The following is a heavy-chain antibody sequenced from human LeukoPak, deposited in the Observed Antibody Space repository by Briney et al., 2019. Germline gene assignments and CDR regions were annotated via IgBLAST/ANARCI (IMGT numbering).Heavy chain of an antibody. Sequence: VSGGSVSSYSYYWGWIRQPPGKGLEWIGSISYTQNTYYNPSLKSRVTISADTSKSQFSLRLGSVTAADTAVYYCARHMHNGGHGNWGQGTLVTVSS. J-gene: IGHJ4*02. CDR1: GGSVSSYSYY. CDR3: ARHMHNGGHGN. V-gene: IGHV4-39*01. CDR2: ISYTQNT. D-gene: IGHD2-8*01.